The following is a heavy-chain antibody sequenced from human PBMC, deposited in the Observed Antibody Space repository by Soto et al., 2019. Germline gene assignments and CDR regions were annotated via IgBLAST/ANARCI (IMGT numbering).Heavy chain of an antibody. V-gene: IGHV3-48*04. J-gene: IGHJ4*02. CDR2: IFVSSTTI. D-gene: IGHD3-9*01. CDR3: TRDKDWAFDY. Sequence: TGGFLRLSCVASGFTFSSYSMVWVRQAPGKGLEWVSYIFVSSTTIYYADSVKGRFTVSRDNAKNSLFLLMNSLRAEDTAVYYCTRDKDWAFDYWGQGTLVTVSS. CDR1: GFTFSSYS.